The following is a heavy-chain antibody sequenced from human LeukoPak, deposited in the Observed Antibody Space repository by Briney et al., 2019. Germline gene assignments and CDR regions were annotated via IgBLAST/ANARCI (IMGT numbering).Heavy chain of an antibody. Sequence: ASVKLSCKASGYTFTSYDINWVRQATGQGLEWMGWMNPNSGNTGYAQKFQGRVTMTRNTSISTAYMELSSLRSDDTAVYYCARVRPLNWFDPWGQGALVTVSS. CDR1: GYTFTSYD. CDR3: ARVRPLNWFDP. V-gene: IGHV1-8*01. J-gene: IGHJ5*02. CDR2: MNPNSGNT.